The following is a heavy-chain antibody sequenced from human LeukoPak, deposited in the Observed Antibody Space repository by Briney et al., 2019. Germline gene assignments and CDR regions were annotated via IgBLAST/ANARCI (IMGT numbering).Heavy chain of an antibody. Sequence: KPGGSLRLSCAASGFTFSDAWMTWVRQAPGKGLEWVGHIKSKTNGGTTDYAAPVKGRFTISRDDSKNTLFLEMNSLKIDDTAVYHCATEFLQNGYNYWGRGTLVTVSS. J-gene: IGHJ4*02. CDR1: GFTFSDAW. CDR2: IKSKTNGGTT. D-gene: IGHD3-22*01. CDR3: ATEFLQNGYNY. V-gene: IGHV3-15*01.